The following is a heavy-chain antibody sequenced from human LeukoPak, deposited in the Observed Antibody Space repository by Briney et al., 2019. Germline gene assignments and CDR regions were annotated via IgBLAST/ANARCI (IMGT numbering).Heavy chain of an antibody. CDR2: INPNSGGT. J-gene: IGHJ5*02. CDR1: GYTFTGYY. Sequence: ASVKVSCKGSGYTFTGYYMHWVRQAPGQGLEWMGWINPNSGGTNYAQKFQGRVTMTRDTSISTAYMELSRLRSDDTAVYYCARGPTPLGYCSSTSCPKGTHYNWFDPWGQGTLVTVSS. CDR3: ARGPTPLGYCSSTSCPKGTHYNWFDP. V-gene: IGHV1-2*02. D-gene: IGHD2-2*01.